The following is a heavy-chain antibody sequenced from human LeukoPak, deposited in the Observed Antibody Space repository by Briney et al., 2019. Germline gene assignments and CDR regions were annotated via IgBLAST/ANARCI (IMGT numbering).Heavy chain of an antibody. CDR2: IYTSGST. J-gene: IGHJ5*02. CDR1: GGSISSYY. D-gene: IGHD3-22*01. Sequence: SETLSLTCTVSGGSISSYYWSWIRQPAGKGLEWIGRIYTSGSTNYNPSLKSRVTMSVDTSKNQFSLKLSSVTAADTAVYYCAGALPDYYDSSGYDNWFDPWGQGTLVNVSS. CDR3: AGALPDYYDSSGYDNWFDP. V-gene: IGHV4-4*07.